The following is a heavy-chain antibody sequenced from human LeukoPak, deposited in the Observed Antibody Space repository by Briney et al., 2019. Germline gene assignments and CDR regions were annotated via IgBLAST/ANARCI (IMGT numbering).Heavy chain of an antibody. D-gene: IGHD3-10*01. CDR3: ARDRRSRGPYYYGMDV. V-gene: IGHV4-4*02. CDR1: GGSISSSNW. J-gene: IGHJ6*02. Sequence: PSETLSLTCAVSGGSISSSNWWSWVRQPPGKGLEWIGEIYHSGSTNYNPSLKSRVTISVDTSKNQFSLKLSSVTAADTAVYYCARDRRSRGPYYYGMDVWGQGTTVTVSS. CDR2: IYHSGST.